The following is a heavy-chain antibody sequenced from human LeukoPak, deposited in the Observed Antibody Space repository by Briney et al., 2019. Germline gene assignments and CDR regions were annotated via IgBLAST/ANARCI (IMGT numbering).Heavy chain of an antibody. CDR2: IYVTGT. V-gene: IGHV4-59*08. D-gene: IGHD3-16*02. CDR1: GGSIGTLY. CDR3: ARHIGGGIEDMDV. Sequence: SETLSLTCTVSGGSIGTLYWSWVRQSPGTGLEWIGYIYVTGTRYNPYLQSRVTISVDRSRNQFFLKMTSVTAADTAVYYCARHIGGGIEDMDVWGRGTKVTVSS. J-gene: IGHJ6*03.